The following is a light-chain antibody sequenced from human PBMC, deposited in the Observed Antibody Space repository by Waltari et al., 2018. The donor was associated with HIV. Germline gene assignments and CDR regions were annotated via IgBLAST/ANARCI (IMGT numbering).Light chain of an antibody. V-gene: IGKV2-28*01. J-gene: IGKJ5*01. CDR2: LAS. CDR3: MQSRHTPLT. Sequence: DIVMNQSPPFLPVTPGEPASISCRSSQSLLLHENGLHHLAWYLQKPGQSPQLLLYLASNRASGVPDRFSGSGSVTDFTLKISRVETEDVGVYYCMQSRHTPLTFGQGTRLEIK. CDR1: QSLLLHENGLHH.